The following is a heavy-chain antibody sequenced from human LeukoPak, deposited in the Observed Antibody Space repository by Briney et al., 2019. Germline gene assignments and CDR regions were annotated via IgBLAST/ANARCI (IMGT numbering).Heavy chain of an antibody. CDR2: INPNSGGI. J-gene: IGHJ5*02. CDR1: GYTFTAFY. D-gene: IGHD1-26*01. V-gene: IGHV1-2*02. CDR3: ARGWDGGSLNWFDP. Sequence: ASVKVSCKASGYTFTAFYIHWVRQAPGQGLEWMGWINPNSGGINYAQKFQGRVTMTRDTSISAAYMQLSSLRSDDTAVYYCARGWDGGSLNWFDPWGQGTLVAVSS.